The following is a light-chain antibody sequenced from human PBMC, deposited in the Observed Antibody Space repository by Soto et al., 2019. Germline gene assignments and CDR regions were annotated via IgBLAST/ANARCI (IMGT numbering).Light chain of an antibody. CDR1: QSVSSY. CDR2: DAS. CDR3: QQYNNWPRT. Sequence: MTQSASTMCPSXGASGTIPGXASQSVSSYLAWYQQKPGQAPRLLIYDASTRATGIPARFSGSGSGTEFTLTISSLQSEDFAVYYCQQYNNWPRTFGQGTKVDIK. V-gene: IGKV3-15*01. J-gene: IGKJ1*01.